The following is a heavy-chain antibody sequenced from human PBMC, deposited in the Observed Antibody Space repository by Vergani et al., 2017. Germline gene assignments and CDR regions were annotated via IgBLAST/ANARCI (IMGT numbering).Heavy chain of an antibody. CDR2: ISWDSGTI. J-gene: IGHJ6*03. CDR3: AKDPRLKEDYYYYYMDV. Sequence: EVQLEESGGGLVQPGRSLRLSCAASGFIFDDYAMHWVRQAPGKGLEWVSGISWDSGTIGYADSVKGRFTISRDNSKNTLYLYMNSLRADDTAVYYCAKDPRLKEDYYYYYMDVWGKGTTVTVSS. CDR1: GFIFDDYA. V-gene: IGHV3-9*01.